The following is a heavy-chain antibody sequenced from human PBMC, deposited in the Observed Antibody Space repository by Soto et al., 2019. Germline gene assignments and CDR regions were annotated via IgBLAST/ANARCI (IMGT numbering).Heavy chain of an antibody. D-gene: IGHD2-2*02. J-gene: IGHJ2*01. V-gene: IGHV4-31*03. Sequence: TLSLTCTVSGGSISSGGYYRSWIRQHPGKGLEWIGYIYYSGSTYYNPSLKSRVTISVDTSKNQFSLKLSSVTAADTAVYYCARGIIVVVPAAIPPGDLRNCYFDLWGRGNMVTVYS. CDR1: GGSISSGGYY. CDR3: ARGIIVVVPAAIPPGDLRNCYFDL. CDR2: IYYSGST.